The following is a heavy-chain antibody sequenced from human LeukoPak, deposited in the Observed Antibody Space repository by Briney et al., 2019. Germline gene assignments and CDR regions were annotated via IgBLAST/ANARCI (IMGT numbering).Heavy chain of an antibody. CDR2: ISYDGSNK. V-gene: IGHV3-30*18. Sequence: GRSLRLSCAASGFTFSSYSMHWVRQAPGKGLEWVAVISYDGSNKYYADSVKGRSTISRDNPKNTLYLQMNSLRAEDTAVYYCAKDLGSSWPYFDYWGQGTLVTVSS. D-gene: IGHD6-13*01. CDR3: AKDLGSSWPYFDY. J-gene: IGHJ4*02. CDR1: GFTFSSYS.